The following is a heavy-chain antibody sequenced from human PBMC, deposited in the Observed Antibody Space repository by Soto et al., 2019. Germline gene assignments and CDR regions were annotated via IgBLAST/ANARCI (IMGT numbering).Heavy chain of an antibody. V-gene: IGHV5-51*01. D-gene: IGHD5-12*01. CDR2: IYPGDSDT. CDR1: GYSFTNYW. Sequence: GESLKISCKDSGYSFTNYWIGWVRQMPGKGLEWMGIIYPGDSDTRYSPSFQGQVTISADKSISTAYLQWSSLKASDTAMYYCARTVRGYSGYPLLRSNWFDPWGQGTLVTVSS. CDR3: ARTVRGYSGYPLLRSNWFDP. J-gene: IGHJ5*02.